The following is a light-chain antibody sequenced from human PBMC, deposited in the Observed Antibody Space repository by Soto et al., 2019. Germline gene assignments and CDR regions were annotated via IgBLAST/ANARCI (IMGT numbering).Light chain of an antibody. CDR2: GAV. CDR1: QSVSRSH. Sequence: EIGLTQSPGTLSLSPGERATLSCRASQSVSRSHLAWYQQKPGQAPRLLLYGAVSRATGIPDRFSGSGSGTDFSLTISRLEPEDCAVYYCQQYCPSPFFGQGTKLEIE. J-gene: IGKJ2*01. CDR3: QQYCPSPF. V-gene: IGKV3-20*01.